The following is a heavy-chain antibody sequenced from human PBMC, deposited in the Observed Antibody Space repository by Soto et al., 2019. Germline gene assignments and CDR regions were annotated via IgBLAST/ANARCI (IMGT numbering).Heavy chain of an antibody. CDR3: ARVPGP. Sequence: TLSLPFAPSGASISSAGYSWSWIRQPPGKGLEWIGYIYHSGSTYYNPSLKSRVTISVDRSKNQLPLKLSSVTAADTAVYYCARVPGPWGQGTLVTVSS. V-gene: IGHV4-30-2*01. CDR2: IYHSGST. CDR1: GASISSAGYS. J-gene: IGHJ5*02.